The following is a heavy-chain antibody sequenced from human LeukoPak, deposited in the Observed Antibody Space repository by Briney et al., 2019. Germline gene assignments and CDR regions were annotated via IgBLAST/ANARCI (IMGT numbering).Heavy chain of an antibody. CDR2: ISYDGSKI. CDR1: GFTFSSYP. Sequence: GGSLRLSCAASGFTFSSYPLHWVRQAPGKGLEWVTLISYDGSKIYYADSVKGRFTISRDNSKNTLYLQMNSLRAEDTAVYYCAKDPEGSSTSCFDWGQGTLVTVSS. J-gene: IGHJ4*02. D-gene: IGHD2-2*01. V-gene: IGHV3-30-3*01. CDR3: AKDPEGSSTSCFD.